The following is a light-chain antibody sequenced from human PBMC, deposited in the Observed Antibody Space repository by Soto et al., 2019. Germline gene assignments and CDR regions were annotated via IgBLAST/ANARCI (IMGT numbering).Light chain of an antibody. CDR3: QHLNSYPLT. CDR2: AAS. J-gene: IGKJ4*01. Sequence: DIQLTQSPSFLSASVGDRVTITCRASPGISSYLAWYQQKPGKAPKLLIYAASTLQSGVPSRFSGSGSGTEFTLTISSLQPGDFATYYCQHLNSYPLTFGGGTKVEIK. CDR1: PGISSY. V-gene: IGKV1-9*01.